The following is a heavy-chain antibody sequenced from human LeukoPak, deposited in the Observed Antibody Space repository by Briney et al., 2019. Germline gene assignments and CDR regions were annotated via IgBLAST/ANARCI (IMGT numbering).Heavy chain of an antibody. V-gene: IGHV3-30*02. CDR1: GFNFNFYA. CDR2: IRYDGSNK. Sequence: GGSLRLSCAASGFNFNFYAMHWVRQAPGKGLEWVAFIRYDGSNKYYADSVKGRFTISRDNSKNTLYLQMNSLRAEDTAVYYCAKVPDDYWGQGTLVTVSS. CDR3: AKVPDDY. J-gene: IGHJ4*02.